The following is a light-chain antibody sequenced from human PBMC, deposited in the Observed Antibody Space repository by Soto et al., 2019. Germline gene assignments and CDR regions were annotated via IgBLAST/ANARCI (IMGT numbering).Light chain of an antibody. CDR2: DVS. CDR1: SSDVGGYNY. CDR3: CSYTTSNTRQIV. Sequence: QSVLTQPASVSGSPGQSITISCTGTSSDVGGYNYVSWYQQQPGKAPKFMIYDVSNRPSGVSNRFSGSKSGNTASLTISGLQAEDEADYYCCSYTTSNTRQIVVGTGTKVTV. V-gene: IGLV2-14*01. J-gene: IGLJ1*01.